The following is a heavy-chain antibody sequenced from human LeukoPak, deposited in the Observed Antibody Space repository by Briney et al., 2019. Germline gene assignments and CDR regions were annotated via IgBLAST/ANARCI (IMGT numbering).Heavy chain of an antibody. D-gene: IGHD5-24*01. CDR3: ARATRNGYDY. Sequence: GGSLRLSCEASGFTFNIYGMNWVRQAPGKGPEWVSYIGSRSVTTHYADSVKGRFTVSRDDVQNALYLQMNSLGRGDTAVYYCARATRNGYDYWGHGTRVTVSS. V-gene: IGHV3-48*04. J-gene: IGHJ4*01. CDR2: IGSRSVTT. CDR1: GFTFNIYG.